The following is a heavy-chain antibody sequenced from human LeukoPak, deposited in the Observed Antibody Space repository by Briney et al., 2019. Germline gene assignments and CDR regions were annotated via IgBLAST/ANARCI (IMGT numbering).Heavy chain of an antibody. V-gene: IGHV5-51*01. D-gene: IGHD6-19*01. J-gene: IGHJ4*02. CDR2: IYPGDSDP. CDR3: ATPQGSSGWYYFDY. CDR1: GYSLINYW. Sequence: GESLKISRKGSGYSLINYWIGWVRQMPGKGLEWMGIIYPGDSDPRYSPSFQGQVTISADNSISTAYLQWSSLKASDTAMYYCATPQGSSGWYYFDYWGQGTLVTVSS.